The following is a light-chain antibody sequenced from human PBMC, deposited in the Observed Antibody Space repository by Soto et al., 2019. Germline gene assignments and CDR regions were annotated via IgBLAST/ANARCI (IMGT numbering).Light chain of an antibody. V-gene: IGKV1-39*01. Sequence: DIQMTQSPSSLSASVGDRVTITCPASQNINIYLNWYQHKPGKAPNLLIYTASYLQSGVPSRFSGSGSGTDFTLTISSLQPEDFATYFCQHSYSTPYTFGQGTKLEIK. CDR2: TAS. J-gene: IGKJ2*01. CDR1: QNINIY. CDR3: QHSYSTPYT.